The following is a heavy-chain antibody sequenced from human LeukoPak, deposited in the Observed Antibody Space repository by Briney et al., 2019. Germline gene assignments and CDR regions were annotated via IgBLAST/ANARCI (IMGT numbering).Heavy chain of an antibody. CDR3: ARVGSVDYFSFDY. J-gene: IGHJ4*02. D-gene: IGHD1-26*01. Sequence: PGGSLRLSCAASGFTFSSYWMSWVRQAPGKGLEWVANIKQDGSEKYYVDSVKGRFTISRDNAKNSLYLQMNSLRAEDTAVYYCARVGSVDYFSFDYWGQGTLVTVSS. CDR2: IKQDGSEK. CDR1: GFTFSSYW. V-gene: IGHV3-7*01.